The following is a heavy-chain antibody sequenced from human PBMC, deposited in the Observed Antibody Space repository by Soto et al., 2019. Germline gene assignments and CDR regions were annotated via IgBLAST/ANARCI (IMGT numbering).Heavy chain of an antibody. V-gene: IGHV4-31*03. CDR2: IYYSGST. Sequence: QVQLQESGPGLVKPSQTLSLTCTVSGGSISSGGYYWSWIRQHPGKGLEWIGYIYYSGSTYYNPSLKSRVTISVDTSKNQFSLKLSSVTAADTAVYYCARNIRDDYRMQWLAHFDYWGQGTLVTVSS. D-gene: IGHD6-19*01. CDR1: GGSISSGGYY. J-gene: IGHJ4*02. CDR3: ARNIRDDYRMQWLAHFDY.